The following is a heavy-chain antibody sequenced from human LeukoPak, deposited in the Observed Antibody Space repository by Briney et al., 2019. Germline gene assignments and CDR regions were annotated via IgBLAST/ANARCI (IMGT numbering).Heavy chain of an antibody. J-gene: IGHJ5*02. V-gene: IGHV4-59*06. Sequence: SETLSLTCSVSGGSIRSWYWSWIRQHPGKGLEWIGYIYYSGSTYYNPSLKSRVTISVDTSKNQFSLKLSSVTAADTAVYYCARGLERWFDPWGQGTLVTVSS. CDR2: IYYSGST. CDR1: GGSIRSWY. CDR3: ARGLERWFDP. D-gene: IGHD1-1*01.